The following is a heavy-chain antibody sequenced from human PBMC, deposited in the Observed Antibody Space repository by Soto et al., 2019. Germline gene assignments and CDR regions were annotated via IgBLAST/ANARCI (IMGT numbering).Heavy chain of an antibody. CDR2: ISYDGSNK. CDR1: GFTFSSYA. J-gene: IGHJ6*02. D-gene: IGHD6-13*01. CDR3: ARDNSSWYYYYYGMDV. V-gene: IGHV3-30-3*01. Sequence: GGSLRLSCAASGFTFSSYAMHWVRRAPGKGLEWVAVISYDGSNKYYADSVKGRFTISRDNSKNTLYLQMNSLRAEDTAVYYCARDNSSWYYYYYGMDVWGQGTTVTVSS.